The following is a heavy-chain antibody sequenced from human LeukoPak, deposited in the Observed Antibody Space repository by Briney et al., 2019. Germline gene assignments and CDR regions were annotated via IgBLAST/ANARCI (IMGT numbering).Heavy chain of an antibody. CDR2: ISSSGSTI. CDR1: GFTFSDYY. Sequence: GGSLRLSCAASGFTFSDYYMSRIRQAPGKGLEWIPYISSSGSTIYYADSVKGRFTISRDNAKNSLYLQMNSLRAEDTAVYYCARVLREWLLFGWFDPWGQGTLVTVSS. J-gene: IGHJ5*02. D-gene: IGHD3-3*01. V-gene: IGHV3-11*01. CDR3: ARVLREWLLFGWFDP.